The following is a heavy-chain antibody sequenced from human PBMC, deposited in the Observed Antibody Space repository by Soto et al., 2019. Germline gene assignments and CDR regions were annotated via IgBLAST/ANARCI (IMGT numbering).Heavy chain of an antibody. CDR2: IIPIFGTA. V-gene: IGHV1-69*13. CDR1: GGTFSSYA. CDR3: ARVDLYYDILTGYRSYYYYGMDV. D-gene: IGHD3-9*01. J-gene: IGHJ6*02. Sequence: SVKVSCKASGGTFSSYAISWVRQAPGQGLEWMGGIIPIFGTANYAQKFQGRVTITADESTSTAYMELSSLRSEDTAVYYCARVDLYYDILTGYRSYYYYGMDVWGQGTTVTVS.